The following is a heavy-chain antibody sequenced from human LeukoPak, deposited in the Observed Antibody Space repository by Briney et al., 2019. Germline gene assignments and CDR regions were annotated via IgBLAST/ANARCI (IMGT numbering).Heavy chain of an antibody. CDR3: ARAMTDNYYYGMDV. D-gene: IGHD2-21*02. CDR2: INWNGGST. J-gene: IGHJ6*02. Sequence: PGGSLRLSCAASGFTFDDYGMTWVRQAPGKGLEWVSGINWNGGSTVYADSVKGRFTISRDNAKNSLYLQMNSLRAEDTAFYYCARAMTDNYYYGMDVWGQGTTVTVSS. V-gene: IGHV3-20*04. CDR1: GFTFDDYG.